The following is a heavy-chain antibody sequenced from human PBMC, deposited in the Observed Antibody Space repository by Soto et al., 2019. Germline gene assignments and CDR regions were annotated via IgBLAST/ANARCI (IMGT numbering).Heavy chain of an antibody. CDR2: IYYSGST. D-gene: IGHD3-3*01. V-gene: IGHV4-31*03. Sequence: SETLSLTCTVSGGSISSGGYYWSWIRQHPGKGLEWIGYIYYSGSTYYNPSLKSRVTISVDTSKNQFSLKLSSVTAADTAVYYCARFWRKDNWFDPWGQGTLVTVS. CDR3: ARFWRKDNWFDP. J-gene: IGHJ5*02. CDR1: GGSISSGGYY.